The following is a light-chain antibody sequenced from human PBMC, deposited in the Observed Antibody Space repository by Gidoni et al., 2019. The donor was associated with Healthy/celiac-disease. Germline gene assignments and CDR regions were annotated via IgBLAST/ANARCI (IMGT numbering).Light chain of an antibody. J-gene: IGLJ2*01. CDR2: DVS. Sequence: QSALTQPASVSGSPGQSLTISCTGTSSDVGGSNYVSWYQQHQGKAHRLMIYDVSNRPYGVSNRFSCSQSVNTASLTISGLQAADEADYYCSSYTSSSTRVFGGGTNLTVL. CDR1: SSDVGGSNY. CDR3: SSYTSSSTRV. V-gene: IGLV2-14*01.